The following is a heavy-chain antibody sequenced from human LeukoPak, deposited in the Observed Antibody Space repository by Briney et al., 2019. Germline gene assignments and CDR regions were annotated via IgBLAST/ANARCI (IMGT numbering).Heavy chain of an antibody. Sequence: GASVKVSCKASGYTFNSYGISWVRQAPGQGLEWMGWISAYNGNTNYAQKLQGRVTMTTDTSTSTAYMELRSLRSDDTAVYYCARDQGQLVRPRNTWFDPWGQGTLVTVSS. CDR3: ARDQGQLVRPRNTWFDP. D-gene: IGHD6-13*01. J-gene: IGHJ5*02. CDR1: GYTFNSYG. CDR2: ISAYNGNT. V-gene: IGHV1-18*01.